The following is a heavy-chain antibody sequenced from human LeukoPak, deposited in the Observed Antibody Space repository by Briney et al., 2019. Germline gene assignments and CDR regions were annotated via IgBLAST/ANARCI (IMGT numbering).Heavy chain of an antibody. V-gene: IGHV3-23*01. CDR3: ARAAMVRGVDYFDY. J-gene: IGHJ4*02. CDR1: GFTFSSYS. Sequence: PGGSLRLPCAASGFTFSSYSMTWVRQAPGKGLEWVSVISGSGGTTYYADSVKGRFAISRDNSKSTLYLQMNSLRAGDTAVYYCARAAMVRGVDYFDYWGQGTLVTVSS. D-gene: IGHD3-10*01. CDR2: ISGSGGTT.